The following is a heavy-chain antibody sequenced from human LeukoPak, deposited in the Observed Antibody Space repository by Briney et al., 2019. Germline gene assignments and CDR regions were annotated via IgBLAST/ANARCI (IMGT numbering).Heavy chain of an antibody. CDR2: ISWNSGSI. D-gene: IGHD3-9*01. J-gene: IGHJ4*02. CDR3: AKEGSETGYAPLGY. V-gene: IGHV3-9*03. CDR1: GFTFDDYA. Sequence: GGSLRLSCAASGFTFDDYAMHWVRQAPGKGLEWVSGISWNSGSIGYADSVKGRFTISRDNAKNSLYLQMNSLRAEDMALYYCAKEGSETGYAPLGYWGQGTLVTVSS.